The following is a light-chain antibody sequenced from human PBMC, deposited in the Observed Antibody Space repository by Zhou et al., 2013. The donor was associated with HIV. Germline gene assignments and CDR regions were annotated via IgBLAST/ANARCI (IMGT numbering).Light chain of an antibody. J-gene: IGKJ1*01. V-gene: IGKV1-5*03. CDR2: KAS. Sequence: DIQMTQSPSTLSASVGDRVTITCRASHSISTWLAWYQQKPGKAPKLLIYKASTLEIGVPSRFSGSGSGTQFTLTIDSLQPDDFATYYCQQYNSHSRTFGQGTTVE. CDR3: QQYNSHSRT. CDR1: HSISTW.